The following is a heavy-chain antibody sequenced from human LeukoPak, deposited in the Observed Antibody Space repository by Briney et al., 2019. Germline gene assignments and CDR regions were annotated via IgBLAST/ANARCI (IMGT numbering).Heavy chain of an antibody. V-gene: IGHV3-30*03. D-gene: IGHD3-10*01. CDR2: ISYDGSNK. Sequence: GGSLRLSCAASGFTFSSYGMHWVRQAPGKGLEWVAVISYDGSNKYYADSVKGRFTISRDNSKNTLYLQMNSLRAEDTAVYYCARDRGGWFGELSHSFDYWGQGTLVTVSS. J-gene: IGHJ4*02. CDR1: GFTFSSYG. CDR3: ARDRGGWFGELSHSFDY.